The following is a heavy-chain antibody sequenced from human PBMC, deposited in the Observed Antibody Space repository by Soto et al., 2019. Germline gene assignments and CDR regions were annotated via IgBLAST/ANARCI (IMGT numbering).Heavy chain of an antibody. CDR2: IYYGGST. J-gene: IGHJ4*02. V-gene: IGHV4-59*01. Sequence: SETLSLTCTVSGGSISSYYWSWIRQPPGKGLEWIGYIYYGGSTNYNPSIKSRVTISVDTSKNQFSLKLSSVTTADTAVYYCARESPVGSDYWGQGALVTVSS. CDR1: GGSISSYY. D-gene: IGHD1-26*01. CDR3: ARESPVGSDY.